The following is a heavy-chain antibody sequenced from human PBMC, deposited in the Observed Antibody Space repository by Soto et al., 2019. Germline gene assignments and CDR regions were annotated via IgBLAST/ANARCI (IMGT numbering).Heavy chain of an antibody. J-gene: IGHJ4*02. Sequence: EVQLLESGGGLVQPGGSLRLSCAASGFTFSSYAMSWVRQAPGKGLEWVSAISGSGGSTYYADSVKGRFTISRDNSKNTLYLQVNSLRAEDTAVYYCAKIGYCSGGSCYSTNYWGQGTLVTVSS. CDR3: AKIGYCSGGSCYSTNY. CDR2: ISGSGGST. CDR1: GFTFSSYA. D-gene: IGHD2-15*01. V-gene: IGHV3-23*01.